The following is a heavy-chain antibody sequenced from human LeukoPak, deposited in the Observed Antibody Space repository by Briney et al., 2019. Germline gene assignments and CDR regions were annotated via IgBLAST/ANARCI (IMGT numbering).Heavy chain of an antibody. CDR1: GGSFSGYY. J-gene: IGHJ5*02. CDR3: ARGRITMVRGVNLNWFDP. V-gene: IGHV4-34*01. Sequence: PSETLSLTCAVYGGSFSGYYWSWIRQPPGKGLEWIGEINHSGSTNYNPSLKSRVTISVDTSKNQFSLKLSSVTAADTAVYYCARGRITMVRGVNLNWFDPWGQGTLVTVS. D-gene: IGHD3-10*01. CDR2: INHSGST.